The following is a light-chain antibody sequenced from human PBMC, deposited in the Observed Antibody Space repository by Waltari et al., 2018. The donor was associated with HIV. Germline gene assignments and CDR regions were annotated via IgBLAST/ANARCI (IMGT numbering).Light chain of an antibody. Sequence: DFPLTPSPPSLSASVGDRVTITCRVRQGICSYLYWYRQKLGKVPKFLIYSATNLQAGVPARFSGSGSGTDFTITITSLQAEDVATYYGKRTYKAPFGPGTKVEIK. CDR3: KRTYKAP. CDR2: SAT. J-gene: IGKJ3*01. V-gene: IGKV1-27*01. CDR1: QGICSY.